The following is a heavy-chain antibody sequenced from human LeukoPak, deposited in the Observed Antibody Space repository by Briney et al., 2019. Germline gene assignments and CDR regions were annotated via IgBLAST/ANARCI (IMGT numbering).Heavy chain of an antibody. CDR2: IYYSGST. V-gene: IGHV4-59*01. D-gene: IGHD1-26*01. J-gene: IGHJ5*02. CDR1: VCSISSYY. CDR3: ARDPGSIVGATRGWFDP. Sequence: SETLSLTCTVSVCSISSYYWSWIRQPPGKGLEWIGYIYYSGSTNYNPSLKSRVTISVDTSKNQFSLKLSSVTAADTAVYYCARDPGSIVGATRGWFDPWGQGTLVTVSS.